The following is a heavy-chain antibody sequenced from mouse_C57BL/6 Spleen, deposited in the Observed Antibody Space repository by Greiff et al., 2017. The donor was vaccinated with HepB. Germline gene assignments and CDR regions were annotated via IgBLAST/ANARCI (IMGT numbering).Heavy chain of an antibody. CDR2: IYPGDGDT. J-gene: IGHJ2*01. CDR3: ARGGGLRGYFDY. D-gene: IGHD2-4*01. CDR1: GYAFSSSW. V-gene: IGHV1-82*01. Sequence: VQLQQSGPELVKPGASVKISCKASGYAFSSSWMNWVKQRPGKGLEWIGRIYPGDGDTNYNGKFKGKATLTADKSSSTAYMQLSSLTSEDSAVYFCARGGGLRGYFDYWGQGTTLTVSS.